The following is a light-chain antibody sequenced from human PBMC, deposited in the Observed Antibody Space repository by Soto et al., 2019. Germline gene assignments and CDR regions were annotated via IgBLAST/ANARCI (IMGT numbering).Light chain of an antibody. V-gene: IGKV1-5*01. J-gene: IGKJ1*01. CDR3: QQYNSYSPWT. Sequence: DIQLTKSHSTLSASVGDRVTITCRASQSISSWLAWYQQKPGKAPKLLIYDASSLESGVPSRFSGSGSGTEFTLTISSLQPDDFATYYCQQYNSYSPWTFGQGTKVDIK. CDR2: DAS. CDR1: QSISSW.